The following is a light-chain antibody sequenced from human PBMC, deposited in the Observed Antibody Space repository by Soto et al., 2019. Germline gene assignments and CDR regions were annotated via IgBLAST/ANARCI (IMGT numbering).Light chain of an antibody. CDR3: CSYATGDSAV. Sequence: QSVLTQPASVSGSPGQSITISCTGTSSDVGSYNLVSWYQQHPGKAPKLMIFEGSKRPSGVSNRFSGSKSGNTASLTISGLQAEDEADYYCCSYATGDSAVFGGGTQLTVF. CDR2: EGS. J-gene: IGLJ7*01. V-gene: IGLV2-23*01. CDR1: SSDVGSYNL.